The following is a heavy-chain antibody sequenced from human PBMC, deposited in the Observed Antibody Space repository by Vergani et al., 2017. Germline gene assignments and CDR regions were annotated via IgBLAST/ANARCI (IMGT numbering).Heavy chain of an antibody. CDR1: GFTFSHYS. V-gene: IGHV3-9*01. J-gene: IGHJ6*03. D-gene: IGHD1-7*01. Sequence: EVQMVESGGGLVKPGGSLRLSCVASGFTFSHYSMNWVRQAPGKGLEWVSGINWNSGSIGYADSVKGRFTISRDNAKNSLYLQMDSLRADDTALYYCVKEITATTSYLYYYYMDVWGKGTTVTVPS. CDR2: INWNSGSI. CDR3: VKEITATTSYLYYYYMDV.